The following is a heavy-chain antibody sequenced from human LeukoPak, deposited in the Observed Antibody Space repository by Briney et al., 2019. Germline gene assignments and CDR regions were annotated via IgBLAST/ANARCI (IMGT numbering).Heavy chain of an antibody. Sequence: GGSLRLSCAPYGFTFSSYAMSWVRQAPGKGLEWVSAISGSGGSKYYADSVKGRFTISRDNSKNTLYLQMNSLRAEDTAVYYCAKDQGDFWSGYYHFDYWGQGTLATVSS. CDR1: GFTFSSYA. V-gene: IGHV3-23*01. CDR2: ISGSGGSK. CDR3: AKDQGDFWSGYYHFDY. D-gene: IGHD3-3*01. J-gene: IGHJ4*02.